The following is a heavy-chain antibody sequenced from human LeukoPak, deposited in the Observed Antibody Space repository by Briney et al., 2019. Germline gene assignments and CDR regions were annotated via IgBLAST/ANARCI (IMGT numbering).Heavy chain of an antibody. V-gene: IGHV1-46*01. CDR2: INPSGGST. J-gene: IGHJ6*03. CDR3: ARDYGPYYDFWSGYYAYYYYYYMDV. Sequence: ASVKVSCKASGYTFTSYYMHWVRQAPGQGLEWMGIINPSGGSTSYAQKFQGRVTMTRDMSTSTVYMELSSLRSEDTAVYYCARDYGPYYDFWSGYYAYYYYYYMDVWGKGTTVTVSS. D-gene: IGHD3-3*01. CDR1: GYTFTSYY.